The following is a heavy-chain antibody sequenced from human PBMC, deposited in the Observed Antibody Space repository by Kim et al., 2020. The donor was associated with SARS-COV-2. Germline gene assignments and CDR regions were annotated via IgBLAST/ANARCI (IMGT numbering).Heavy chain of an antibody. CDR3: ARILILPDFDWSHPFDY. D-gene: IGHD3-9*01. V-gene: IGHV4-39*07. Sequence: SETLSLTCTVSGGSISSSSYYWGWIRQPPGKGLEWIGSIYYSGSTYYNPSLKSRVTISVDTSKNQFSLKLSSVTAADTAVYYCARILILPDFDWSHPFDYWGQGTLVTVSS. J-gene: IGHJ4*02. CDR2: IYYSGST. CDR1: GGSISSSSYY.